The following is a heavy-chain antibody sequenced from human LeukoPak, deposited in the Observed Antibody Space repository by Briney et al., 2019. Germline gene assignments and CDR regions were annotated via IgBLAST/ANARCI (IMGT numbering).Heavy chain of an antibody. J-gene: IGHJ3*02. CDR1: GFTFNSYA. D-gene: IGHD6-25*01. CDR3: ARDSGSSVYDAFDI. V-gene: IGHV3-23*01. CDR2: ISGGDGST. Sequence: PGGSLRLSCAASGFTFNSYAMSWVRQAPGKGLEWVSAISGGDGSTYYADSVKGRFTISRDNAKNSLYLQMNSLRAEDTAVYYCARDSGSSVYDAFDIWGQGTMVTVSS.